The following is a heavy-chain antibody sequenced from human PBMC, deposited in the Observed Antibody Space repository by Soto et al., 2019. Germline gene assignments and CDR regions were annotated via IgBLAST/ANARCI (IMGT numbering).Heavy chain of an antibody. V-gene: IGHV4-39*01. Sequence: SETLSLTCTFSSVSISSTIYSLDWIRQPPGKGLEWIGSIFYSGSTYYNPSLKSRVTISVDTSKNQFSLTLTSVTAADTAVYYCGRQCTGVTCHWFAPGGQGPLVTVSS. CDR2: IFYSGST. J-gene: IGHJ5*02. D-gene: IGHD2-8*02. CDR1: SVSISSTIYS. CDR3: GRQCTGVTCHWFAP.